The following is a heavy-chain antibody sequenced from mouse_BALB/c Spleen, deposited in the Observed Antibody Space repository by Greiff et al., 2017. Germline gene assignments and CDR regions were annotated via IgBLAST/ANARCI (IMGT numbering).Heavy chain of an antibody. CDR1: GYTFTSYW. J-gene: IGHJ4*01. Sequence: QVQLKQSGAELAKPGASVKMSCKASGYTFTSYWMHWVKQRPGQGLEWIGYINPSTGYTEYNQKFKDKATLTADKSSSTAYMQLSSLTSEDSAVYYCARSDYDYVYYAMDYWGQGTSVTVSS. CDR3: ARSDYDYVYYAMDY. V-gene: IGHV1-7*01. D-gene: IGHD2-4*01. CDR2: INPSTGYT.